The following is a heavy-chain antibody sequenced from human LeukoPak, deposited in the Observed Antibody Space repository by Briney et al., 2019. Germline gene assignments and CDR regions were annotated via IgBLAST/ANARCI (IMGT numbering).Heavy chain of an antibody. CDR2: IYYSGST. CDR3: ARHEDSSGLDY. D-gene: IGHD6-19*01. V-gene: IGHV4-59*08. CDR1: GGSISSYY. Sequence: SETLSLTCTVSGGSISSYYWSWIRQPPGKGLEWIGYIYYSGSTNYNPSLKSRVTISVDTSKNQFSLKLSSVTTADTAVYYCARHEDSSGLDYWGQGTLVTVSS. J-gene: IGHJ4*02.